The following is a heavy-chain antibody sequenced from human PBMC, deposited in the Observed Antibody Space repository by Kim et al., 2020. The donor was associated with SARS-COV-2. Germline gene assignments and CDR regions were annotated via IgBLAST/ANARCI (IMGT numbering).Heavy chain of an antibody. J-gene: IGHJ4*01. CDR2: ISHTSRTI. D-gene: IGHD5-12*01. V-gene: IGHV3-11*01. CDR1: GFSFSDYY. Sequence: GGSLRLSCAASGFSFSDYYMNWIRQTPERGLEWLSYISHTSRTIYYADSARGRFTISRDNARKVVFLQMHSLRIEESAMYYCAGRLWDGSGYRRFDLWG. CDR3: AGRLWDGSGYRRFDL.